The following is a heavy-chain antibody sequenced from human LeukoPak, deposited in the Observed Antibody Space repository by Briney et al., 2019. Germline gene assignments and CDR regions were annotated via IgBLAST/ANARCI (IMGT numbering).Heavy chain of an antibody. CDR1: GYTFTSYG. CDR3: ARDRDRGYSYGSDY. V-gene: IGHV1-18*01. Sequence: ASVKVSCKASGYTFTSYGISWVRQAPGQGLEWMGWISAYNGNTNYAQKLQGRVTMATDTSTSTAYMELRSLRSDDTAVYYCARDRDRGYSYGSDYWGQGTLVTVSS. CDR2: ISAYNGNT. J-gene: IGHJ4*02. D-gene: IGHD5-18*01.